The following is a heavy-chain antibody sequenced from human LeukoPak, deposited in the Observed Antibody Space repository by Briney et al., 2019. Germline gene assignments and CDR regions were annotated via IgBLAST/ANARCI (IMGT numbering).Heavy chain of an antibody. CDR2: IGSDGSKK. V-gene: IGHV3-30*04. D-gene: IGHD5/OR15-5a*01. CDR1: GFMFSDHA. CDR3: ARQMTSTRLFDS. Sequence: GGSLRLSCVASGFMFSDHAFHWVRQSPDKGLEWVALIGSDGSKKYYADSVQGRFTVSRENSKNTLFLQMNTLRADGTAVYFCARQMTSTRLFDSWGQGTLVTVSS. J-gene: IGHJ4*02.